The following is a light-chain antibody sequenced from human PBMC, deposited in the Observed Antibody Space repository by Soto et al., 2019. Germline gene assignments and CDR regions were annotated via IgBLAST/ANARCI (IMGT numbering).Light chain of an antibody. V-gene: IGKV3-20*01. CDR3: QQYGSSPWT. CDR1: QTIRRNY. Sequence: ETVLTQSPGTLSLSPGERATLSCRASQTIRRNYLAWYRQTPGQAPRLLIYGASNRATGIADRSSGSGSGTDFTLIISRLEPEDFALYYCQQYGSSPWTFGQGTKVEIK. CDR2: GAS. J-gene: IGKJ1*01.